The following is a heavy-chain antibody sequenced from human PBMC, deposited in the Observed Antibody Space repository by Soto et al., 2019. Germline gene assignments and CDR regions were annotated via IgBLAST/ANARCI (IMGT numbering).Heavy chain of an antibody. D-gene: IGHD2-2*01. J-gene: IGHJ6*03. CDR1: GYTFTSYA. V-gene: IGHV1-3*01. CDR3: ARDLYSCSSTSCYGYYYMDV. CDR2: INAGNGNT. Sequence: ASVKVSCKASGYTFTSYAMHWVRQAPGQRLEWMGWINAGNGNTKYSQKFQGRVTITRDTSASTAYMELSSPRSEDTAVYYCARDLYSCSSTSCYGYYYMDVWGKGTTVTVSS.